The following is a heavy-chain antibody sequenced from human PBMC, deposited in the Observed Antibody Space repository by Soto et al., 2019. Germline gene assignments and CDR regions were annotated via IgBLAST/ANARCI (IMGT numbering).Heavy chain of an antibody. D-gene: IGHD2-2*01. CDR3: ARDPFGSSIVDYYYGMDV. J-gene: IGHJ6*02. CDR1: GGTFSSYA. V-gene: IGHV1-69*01. CDR2: IIPIFGTA. Sequence: VKVSCKASGGTFSSYAISWVRQAPGQGLEWMGGIIPIFGTANYAQKFQGRVTITADESTSTAYMELSSLRSEDTAVYYCARDPFGSSIVDYYYGMDVWGQGTTVTVSS.